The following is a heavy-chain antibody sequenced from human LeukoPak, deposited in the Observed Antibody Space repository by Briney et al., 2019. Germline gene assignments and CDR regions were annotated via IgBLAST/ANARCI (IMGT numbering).Heavy chain of an antibody. CDR2: IYSGGST. CDR1: GFTVSSNY. Sequence: GGSLRLSCAASGFTVSSNYMSWVRQAPGKGMEWVSVIYSGGSTYYADSVKGRFTISRDNSKNTLYLQMNSLRAEDTAVYYCARDRDGYIDYWGQGTLVTVSS. D-gene: IGHD5-24*01. CDR3: ARDRDGYIDY. J-gene: IGHJ4*02. V-gene: IGHV3-66*02.